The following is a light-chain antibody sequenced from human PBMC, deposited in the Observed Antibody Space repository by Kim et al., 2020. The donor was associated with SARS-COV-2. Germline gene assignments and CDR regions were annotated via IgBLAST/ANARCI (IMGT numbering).Light chain of an antibody. CDR1: SSNIGSNT. Sequence: QSVLTQPPSASGTPGQRVTISCSGSSSNIGSNTANWYQQLPGTAPKLLIYSNNQRPSGVPDRFSGSKSGTSASLAISGLQSEDEADYYCAAWDDSLNGYVFGTETKVTVL. V-gene: IGLV1-44*01. J-gene: IGLJ1*01. CDR2: SNN. CDR3: AAWDDSLNGYV.